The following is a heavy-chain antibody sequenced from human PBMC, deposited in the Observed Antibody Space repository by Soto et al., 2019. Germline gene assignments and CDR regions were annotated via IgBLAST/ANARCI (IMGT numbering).Heavy chain of an antibody. CDR1: GFTFSSYA. V-gene: IGHV3-23*01. D-gene: IGHD5-12*01. Sequence: EVQLLESGGGLVQPGGSLRLSCAASGFTFSSYAMSWVRQAPGKGLEWVSTISASGGDTFYADSVKGRFTISRDNSKNTLFLQMNSLRAEDTAVYYCAKGDNGYASYNWFDHWGQGTLVTVSS. J-gene: IGHJ5*02. CDR2: ISASGGDT. CDR3: AKGDNGYASYNWFDH.